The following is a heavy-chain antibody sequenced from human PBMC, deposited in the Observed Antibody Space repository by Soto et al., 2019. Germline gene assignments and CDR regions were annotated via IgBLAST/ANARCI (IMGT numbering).Heavy chain of an antibody. J-gene: IGHJ6*02. D-gene: IGHD3-10*01. CDR3: ARAVRSGSYPYYYYAMDV. Sequence: GGSLRLPCTASGFTFSNYWIQWVRQAPGKGLVWVSRINSDGSSTSYADSVKGRFTISRDNAKNTLYLQMNSLRVEDTAVYYCARAVRSGSYPYYYYAMDVWGQGTTVTVSS. V-gene: IGHV3-74*01. CDR2: INSDGSST. CDR1: GFTFSNYW.